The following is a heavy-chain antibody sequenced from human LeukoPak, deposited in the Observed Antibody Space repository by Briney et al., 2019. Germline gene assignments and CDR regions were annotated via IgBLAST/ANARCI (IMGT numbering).Heavy chain of an antibody. CDR1: GDSISSGGFY. CDR2: LYSTGTT. J-gene: IGHJ5*02. CDR3: ARDRPDSTSPTTVGRFDP. D-gene: IGHD2-2*01. V-gene: IGHV4-31*03. Sequence: SETLSLTCSVSGDSISSGGFYWHWIRQHPEKGLEWIGYLYSTGTTYYNPSLTSRLTMSLDTSKNQFSLKVTSVTAADTAVYFCARDRPDSTSPTTVGRFDPWGQGTLVTVSS.